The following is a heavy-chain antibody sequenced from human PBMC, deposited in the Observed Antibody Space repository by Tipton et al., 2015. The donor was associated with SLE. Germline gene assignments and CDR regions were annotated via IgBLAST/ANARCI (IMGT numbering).Heavy chain of an antibody. J-gene: IGHJ5*02. CDR3: AREEYSSGWTEVHWFDP. D-gene: IGHD6-19*01. Sequence: LRLSCTVSGGSISSYYWSWIRQPPGKGLEWIGYIYYSGSTNYSPSLKSRVTISVDTSKNQFSLKLSSVTAADTAVYYCAREEYSSGWTEVHWFDPWGQGTLVTVSS. V-gene: IGHV4-59*01. CDR1: GGSISSYY. CDR2: IYYSGST.